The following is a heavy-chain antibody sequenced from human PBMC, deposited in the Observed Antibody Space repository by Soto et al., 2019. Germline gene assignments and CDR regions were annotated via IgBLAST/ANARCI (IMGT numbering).Heavy chain of an antibody. D-gene: IGHD1-20*01. V-gene: IGHV4-4*07. Sequence: SETLSLTCTVSGGSISSYYWSCIRQPAGKGLEWIGRIYTSGSTNYNPSLKSRVTMSVDTSKNQFSLKLSSVTAADTAVYYCAREVYNWNYYYGMDVWGQGTTVTVSS. CDR3: AREVYNWNYYYGMDV. CDR2: IYTSGST. CDR1: GGSISSYY. J-gene: IGHJ6*02.